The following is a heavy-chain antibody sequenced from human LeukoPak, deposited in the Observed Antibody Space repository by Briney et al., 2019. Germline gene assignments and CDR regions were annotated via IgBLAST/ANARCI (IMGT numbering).Heavy chain of an antibody. Sequence: GGSLRLSCAAPGFTFSSYAMSWVRQAPGKGLEWVSAISGSGGSTYYADSVKGRFTISRDNSKNTLYLQMNSLRAEDTAVYYCAKVAYCSGGSCYHFDYWGQGTLVTVSS. CDR3: AKVAYCSGGSCYHFDY. D-gene: IGHD2-15*01. CDR1: GFTFSSYA. V-gene: IGHV3-23*01. J-gene: IGHJ4*02. CDR2: ISGSGGST.